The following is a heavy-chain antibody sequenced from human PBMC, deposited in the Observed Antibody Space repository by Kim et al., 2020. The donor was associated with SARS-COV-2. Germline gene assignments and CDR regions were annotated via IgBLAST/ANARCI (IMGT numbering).Heavy chain of an antibody. CDR3: ARLTPDRMDV. V-gene: IGHV5-51*01. J-gene: IGHJ6*02. Sequence: DTRYSPSFQGQVTISADKSISTAYLQWSSLKASDTAMYYCARLTPDRMDVWGQGTTVTVSS. CDR2: DT.